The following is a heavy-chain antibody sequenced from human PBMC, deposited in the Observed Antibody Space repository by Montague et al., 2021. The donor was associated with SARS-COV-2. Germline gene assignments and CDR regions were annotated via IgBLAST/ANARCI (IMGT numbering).Heavy chain of an antibody. J-gene: IGHJ4*02. V-gene: IGHV4-31*03. CDR3: ASFMIQAVPNY. Sequence: TLSLTCTVSGASISSGGHYWSWIRQHPGKGLEWIGYIFHSGTTYYSPSLESRVTISVDTSENQFSLKLASVTAADTAVYYCASFMIQAVPNYWGQGTLVTVSS. CDR2: IFHSGTT. CDR1: GASISSGGHY. D-gene: IGHD3-16*01.